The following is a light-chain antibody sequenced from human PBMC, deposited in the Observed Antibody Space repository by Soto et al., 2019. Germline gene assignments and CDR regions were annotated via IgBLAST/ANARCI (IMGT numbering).Light chain of an antibody. CDR2: DAS. J-gene: IGKJ4*01. Sequence: EIVLTQSPATLSLSPGERATLSCRASQSVSSYLAWYQQKPGQAPRLLIYDASTRATGFPARFSGSGSGTEFTLTISSLQSEDFAVYYCQQYNNWPLTFGGGTKVDIK. V-gene: IGKV3D-15*01. CDR1: QSVSSY. CDR3: QQYNNWPLT.